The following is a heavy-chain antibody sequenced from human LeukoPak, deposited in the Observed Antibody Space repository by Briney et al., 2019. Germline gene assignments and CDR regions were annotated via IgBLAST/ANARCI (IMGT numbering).Heavy chain of an antibody. CDR1: GFTFSGSA. CDR3: TTTNGRDGYNKFDS. Sequence: GGSLRLSCAASGFTFSGSAMNWVRQASGKGLEWVGRISSSGNSYSTAYTASVIAMFTITTDNSKYAELMQMNSVKTEETSLYSGTTTNGRDGYNKFDSWGQGTLVTVSS. V-gene: IGHV3-73*01. J-gene: IGHJ4*02. CDR2: ISSSGNSYST. D-gene: IGHD5-24*01.